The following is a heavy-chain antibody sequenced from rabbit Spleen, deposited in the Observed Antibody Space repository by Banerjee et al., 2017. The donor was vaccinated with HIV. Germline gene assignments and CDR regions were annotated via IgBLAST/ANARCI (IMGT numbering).Heavy chain of an antibody. V-gene: IGHV1S40*01. CDR3: ARDAGSGPYIDGYFNL. D-gene: IGHD8-1*01. J-gene: IGHJ4*01. CDR2: IDTGSSGDT. Sequence: QSLEEPGGDLVKPGASRTLTCIASGFSFINRCWICCVGQAPGKGLEWIACIDTGSSGDTYYANWAKGRFTISKTSSTTVTLQMTSLTVADTATYFCARDAGSGPYIDGYFNLWGPGTLVTVS. CDR1: GFSFINRCW.